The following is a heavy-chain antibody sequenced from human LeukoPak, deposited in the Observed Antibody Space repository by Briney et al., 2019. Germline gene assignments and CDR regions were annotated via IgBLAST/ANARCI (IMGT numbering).Heavy chain of an antibody. CDR1: GGSISSSSYY. CDR2: IYYSGST. CDR3: ATVRFLEWLYPGY. V-gene: IGHV4-39*07. J-gene: IGHJ4*02. D-gene: IGHD3-3*01. Sequence: KPSETLSLTCTVSGGSISSSSYYWGWIRQPPGKGLEWIGSIYYSGSTYYNPSLKSRVNISVDTSKNQFSLKLSSVTAADTAVYYCATVRFLEWLYPGYWGQGTLVTVSS.